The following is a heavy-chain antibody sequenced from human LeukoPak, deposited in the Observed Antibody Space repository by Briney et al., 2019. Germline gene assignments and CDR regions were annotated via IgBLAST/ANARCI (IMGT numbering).Heavy chain of an antibody. CDR1: GFTFSGSA. CDR2: IRSKANSYAT. D-gene: IGHD3-3*01. J-gene: IGHJ2*01. V-gene: IGHV3-73*01. CDR3: TRRSITIFGVVTDWYFDL. Sequence: GGSLRLSCAASGFTFSGSAMHWVRQASGKGLEWAGRIRSKANSYATAYAASVKGRFTISRDDSKNTAYLQMNSLKTEDTAVYYCTRRSITIFGVVTDWYFDLWGRGTLVTVSS.